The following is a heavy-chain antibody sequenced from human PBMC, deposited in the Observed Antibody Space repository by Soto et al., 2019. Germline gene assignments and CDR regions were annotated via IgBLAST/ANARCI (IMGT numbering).Heavy chain of an antibody. Sequence: QVQLVQSGAEVKKPGASVKVSCKASGITSTTYAIHWVRQAPGQGLEWMGWINTGNGNTRYSQRFLGRVSLTTDTSASTASMDLRSLTSEDPAVYYCARAISGYVTWGQGTLITFSS. CDR3: ARAISGYVT. D-gene: IGHD5-12*01. J-gene: IGHJ5*02. CDR2: INTGNGNT. CDR1: GITSTTYA. V-gene: IGHV1-3*04.